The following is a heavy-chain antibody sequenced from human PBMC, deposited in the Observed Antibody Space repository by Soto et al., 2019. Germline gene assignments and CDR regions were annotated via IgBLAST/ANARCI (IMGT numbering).Heavy chain of an antibody. J-gene: IGHJ3*02. V-gene: IGHV3-72*01. D-gene: IGHD2-15*01. CDR1: GFTFSDHY. Sequence: GSLRLSCAASGFTFSDHYMDWVRQAPGKRLELVGRTRNKANSYTTEYAASVKGRFTISRDDSKNSLYLQMNSLKTEDTAVYYCARGTGYCSGGSCHGAFDIWGQGTMVTVSS. CDR2: TRNKANSYTT. CDR3: ARGTGYCSGGSCHGAFDI.